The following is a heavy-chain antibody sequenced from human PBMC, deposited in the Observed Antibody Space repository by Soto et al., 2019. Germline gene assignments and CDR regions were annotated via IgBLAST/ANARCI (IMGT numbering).Heavy chain of an antibody. CDR2: ISAYNGNT. J-gene: IGHJ4*02. V-gene: IGHV1-18*01. CDR1: GYTFTSYG. CDR3: ARVPILDIVLVPAATNFDY. D-gene: IGHD2-2*01. Sequence: QVQLVQSGAEVKKPGASVKVSCKASGYTFTSYGISWVRQAPGQGLEWMGWISAYNGNTNYAQKLQGRVTMTTDTSTSTAYMELRSLRSDDTAVYYCARVPILDIVLVPAATNFDYWGQGTLVTVSS.